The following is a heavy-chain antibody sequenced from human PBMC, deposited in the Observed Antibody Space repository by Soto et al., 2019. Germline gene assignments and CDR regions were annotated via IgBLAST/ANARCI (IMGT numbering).Heavy chain of an antibody. J-gene: IGHJ4*02. CDR2: IYYSGST. V-gene: IGHV4-39*02. CDR3: ARDYYDSSGYYGY. Sequence: QLHLQESGPGLVKTSETLSLTCTVSGGSISSSSYYWGWIRQPPGKGLEWIGSIYYSGSTYYNPSLKSRVTISVDTSKNQFSLKLSSVTAADTSVYYCARDYYDSSGYYGYWGQGTLVTVSS. D-gene: IGHD3-22*01. CDR1: GGSISSSSYY.